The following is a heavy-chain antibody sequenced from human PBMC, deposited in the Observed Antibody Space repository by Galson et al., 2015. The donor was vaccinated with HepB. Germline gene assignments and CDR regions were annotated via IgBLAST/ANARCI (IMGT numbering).Heavy chain of an antibody. CDR2: ITSSGAET. CDR3: AKDGVMVAANPYHFHY. D-gene: IGHD2-15*01. Sequence: SLRLSCAASGFTFTRYATTWVRQAPGKGLEWVSSITSSGAETYYTDSVKGRFTISRDNSKNILLLQLNSLRVEDTAVYYCAKDGVMVAANPYHFHYWGQGTLVTVSS. V-gene: IGHV3-23*01. J-gene: IGHJ4*02. CDR1: GFTFTRYA.